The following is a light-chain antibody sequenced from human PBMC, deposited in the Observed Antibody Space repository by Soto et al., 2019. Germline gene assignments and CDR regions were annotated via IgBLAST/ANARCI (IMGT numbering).Light chain of an antibody. Sequence: QSVLAQPSSASGSPGQSITISFTGTSTDVGGYNYVSWYQHHPGKGPKLIIYEVNNRPSGVSDRFSGSKSGNKASLTISNLEAEDESDYYCGSYTSTDTPFVFGTGTKVTVL. V-gene: IGLV2-14*01. CDR2: EVN. CDR1: STDVGGYNY. CDR3: GSYTSTDTPFV. J-gene: IGLJ1*01.